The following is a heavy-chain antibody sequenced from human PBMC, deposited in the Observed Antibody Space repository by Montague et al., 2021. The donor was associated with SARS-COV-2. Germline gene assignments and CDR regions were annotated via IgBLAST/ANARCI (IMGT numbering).Heavy chain of an antibody. D-gene: IGHD2-8*01. V-gene: IGHV4-39*02. CDR1: GDSITNTRYY. J-gene: IGHJ4*02. Sequence: SETLSLTCDVSGDSITNTRYYWAWIRQPPGAALEWLGSIYHNGKTYYNPSLKSRVFLSIDTSKNQFSLRLSSVTASETAVYFCARVPNGRHDNWGPGALVTVSS. CDR2: IYHNGKT. CDR3: ARVPNGRHDN.